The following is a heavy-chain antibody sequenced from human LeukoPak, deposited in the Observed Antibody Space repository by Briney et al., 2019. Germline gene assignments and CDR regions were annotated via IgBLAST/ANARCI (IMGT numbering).Heavy chain of an antibody. CDR2: IYYSGST. V-gene: IGHV4-39*01. Sequence: SETLSLTCTVSGGSISSSSYYWGWIRQPPGKGLEWIGSIYYSGSTYYNPSLKSRVTISVDTSKNQFSLKLSSVTAADTAVYYCARQEGYSNYVEYFDYWGQGTLVTVSS. D-gene: IGHD4-11*01. CDR1: GGSISSSSYY. J-gene: IGHJ4*02. CDR3: ARQEGYSNYVEYFDY.